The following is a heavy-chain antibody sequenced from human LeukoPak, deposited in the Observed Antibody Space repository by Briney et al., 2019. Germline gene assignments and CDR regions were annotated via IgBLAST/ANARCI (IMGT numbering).Heavy chain of an antibody. Sequence: QTGGSLRLSCAASGFTFSSYAMSWVRQAPGKGLEWVSYISSSGSTTYYADSMKGRFTISRDNAKNSLYLQMNSLRAEDTAVYYCARSPAGANYYLDVWGKGTTVTISS. J-gene: IGHJ6*03. V-gene: IGHV3-48*03. D-gene: IGHD1-14*01. CDR3: ARSPAGANYYLDV. CDR1: GFTFSSYA. CDR2: ISSSGSTT.